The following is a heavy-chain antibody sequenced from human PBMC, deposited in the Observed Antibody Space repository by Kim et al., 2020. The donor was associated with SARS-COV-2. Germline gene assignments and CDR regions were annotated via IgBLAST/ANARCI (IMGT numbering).Heavy chain of an antibody. V-gene: IGHV3-30*18. Sequence: GGSLRLSCAASGFTFSRYGLHWVRQAPGKGLEWVAVISYDESEKYYADSVKGRFTISRDTSKNMLYLEMKSLKTEDTAVYYCAKGSTGSGYYSADHWGQGTLVTVSS. CDR2: ISYDESEK. CDR3: AKGSTGSGYYSADH. D-gene: IGHD5-12*01. J-gene: IGHJ5*02. CDR1: GFTFSRYG.